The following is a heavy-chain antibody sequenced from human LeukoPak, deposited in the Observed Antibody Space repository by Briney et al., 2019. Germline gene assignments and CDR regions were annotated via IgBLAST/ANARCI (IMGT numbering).Heavy chain of an antibody. CDR3: VSPRGFSYGYFDY. J-gene: IGHJ4*02. CDR1: GGSISSSSAY. D-gene: IGHD5-18*01. Sequence: SDTLSLTCTVSGGSISSSSAYWGWIRQPPGKGLERIGSIYYSKNSYYNPSLKSRVTISADTSKNQFSLTLGSVSATETAVYYCVSPRGFSYGYFDYWGQGTLVTVSS. V-gene: IGHV4-39*01. CDR2: IYYSKNS.